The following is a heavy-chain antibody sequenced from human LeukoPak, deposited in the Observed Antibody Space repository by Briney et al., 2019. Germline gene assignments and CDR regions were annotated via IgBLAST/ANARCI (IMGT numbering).Heavy chain of an antibody. J-gene: IGHJ6*03. D-gene: IGHD6-6*01. Sequence: GGSLRLSCAASGFTFSSYAMSWVRQAPGKGLEWVSANSGSGGSTYYADSVKGRFTISRDNSKNTLYLQMNSLRAEDTAVYYCARGIAARPDAKYYYYYMDVWGKGTTVTVSS. CDR3: ARGIAARPDAKYYYYYMDV. CDR2: NSGSGGST. V-gene: IGHV3-23*01. CDR1: GFTFSSYA.